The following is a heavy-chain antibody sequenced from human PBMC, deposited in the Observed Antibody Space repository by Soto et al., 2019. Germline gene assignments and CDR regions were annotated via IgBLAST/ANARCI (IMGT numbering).Heavy chain of an antibody. D-gene: IGHD3-10*01. V-gene: IGHV4-34*01. Sequence: SETLSLTCAVYGGSFSGYYWSWIRQPPGKGLEWIGEINHSGSTNYNPSLKSRVTISVDTSKNQFSLKLSSVTAADTAVYYCARLMVRGVIINFYYYYGMDVWGQGTTVT. CDR2: INHSGST. CDR1: GGSFSGYY. J-gene: IGHJ6*02. CDR3: ARLMVRGVIINFYYYYGMDV.